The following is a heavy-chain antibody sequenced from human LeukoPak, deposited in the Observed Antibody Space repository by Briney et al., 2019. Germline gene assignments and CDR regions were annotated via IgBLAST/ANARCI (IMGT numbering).Heavy chain of an antibody. J-gene: IGHJ1*01. Sequence: GGSLRLSCAASGFTFSSYGMHWVRQAPGKGLEWVAFIRYDGSNKYYAESVKGRFTISRDNSKNTLYLQMNSLRAEDTAVYYCARGGRGYFQHWGQGTLVTVSS. CDR2: IRYDGSNK. CDR1: GFTFSSYG. V-gene: IGHV3-30*02. D-gene: IGHD2-15*01. CDR3: ARGGRGYFQH.